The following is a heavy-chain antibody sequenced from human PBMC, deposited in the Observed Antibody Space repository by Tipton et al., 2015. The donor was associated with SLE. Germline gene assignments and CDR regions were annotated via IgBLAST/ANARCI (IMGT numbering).Heavy chain of an antibody. V-gene: IGHV4-59*12. CDR1: GGSITSYY. CDR3: ARGVAGYYFYYYMDV. J-gene: IGHJ6*03. Sequence: LRLSCTVSGGSITSYYWSWIRQPPGKGLEWIGCIYNSGITNYNPSLKSRVTISVDTSKNQFSLKVSSVTAADAAIYYCARGVAGYYFYYYMDVWGKGTTVTISS. D-gene: IGHD2-15*01. CDR2: IYNSGIT.